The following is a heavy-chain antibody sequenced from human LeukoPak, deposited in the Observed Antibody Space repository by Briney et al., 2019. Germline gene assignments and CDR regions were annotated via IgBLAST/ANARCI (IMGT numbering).Heavy chain of an antibody. D-gene: IGHD3-22*01. Sequence: ASVKVSCKASGYTFTKYGINWVRQAPGQGLEWMGWISGYNGNTNYAQSLQDRVTMTTDTSTSTAYMDLRSLRSDDTAVYYCARGGYYDNSGHYHGLFDYWGQGTLVTVSS. CDR1: GYTFTKYG. CDR2: ISGYNGNT. V-gene: IGHV1-18*01. CDR3: ARGGYYDNSGHYHGLFDY. J-gene: IGHJ4*02.